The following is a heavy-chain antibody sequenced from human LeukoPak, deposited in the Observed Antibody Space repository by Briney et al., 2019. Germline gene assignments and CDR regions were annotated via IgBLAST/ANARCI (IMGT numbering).Heavy chain of an antibody. CDR1: GGSISSYY. CDR3: ARGTNNWFDP. Sequence: PSETLSLTCTVSGGSISSYYCTWIRQPAGKGLEWIGRIYTSGSINYNPSLKSRVTMSVDTSKNQFSLRLSSVTAADTAVYYCARGTNNWFDPWGQGTLVTVSS. V-gene: IGHV4-4*07. CDR2: IYTSGSI. J-gene: IGHJ5*02.